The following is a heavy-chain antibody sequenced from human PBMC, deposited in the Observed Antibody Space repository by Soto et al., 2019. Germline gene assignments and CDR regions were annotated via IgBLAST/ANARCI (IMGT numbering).Heavy chain of an antibody. Sequence: PSETLSLTCAVYGGSFSGYYWSWIRQPPGKGLEWIGEINHSGSTNYNPSLKSRVTISVDTSRNQFSLKLSSVTAADTAVYYCARASSQYDFWSGYYRLDYYGMDVWAKGPRSPSP. CDR3: ARASSQYDFWSGYYRLDYYGMDV. CDR1: GGSFSGYY. V-gene: IGHV4-34*01. CDR2: INHSGST. J-gene: IGHJ6*02. D-gene: IGHD3-3*01.